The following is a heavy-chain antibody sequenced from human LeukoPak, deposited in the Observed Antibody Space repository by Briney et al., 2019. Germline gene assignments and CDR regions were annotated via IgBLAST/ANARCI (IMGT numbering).Heavy chain of an antibody. D-gene: IGHD3-22*01. J-gene: IGHJ4*02. CDR3: AKDHATYYYDSSGYRHLDY. V-gene: IGHV3-30*02. CDR1: GFTFSSYG. Sequence: GGSLRLSCAASGFTFSSYGMHRVRQAPGKGLEWVAFIRYDGSNKYYADSVKGRFTISRDNSKNTLYLQMNSLRAEDTAVYYCAKDHATYYYDSSGYRHLDYWGQGTLVTVSS. CDR2: IRYDGSNK.